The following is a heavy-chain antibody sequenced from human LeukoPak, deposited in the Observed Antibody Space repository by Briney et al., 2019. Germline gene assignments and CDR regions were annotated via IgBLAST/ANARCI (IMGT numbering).Heavy chain of an antibody. CDR1: GFTFSSYW. CDR3: ARGPTHIVVGNWFDP. CDR2: IKQDGSEK. J-gene: IGHJ5*02. Sequence: PGGSLRLSCAASGFTFSSYWMSSVRQAPGKGLEWVANIKQDGSEKYYVDSVKGRFTISRDNAKNSLYLQMNSLRAEDTAVYYCARGPTHIVVGNWFDPWGQGTLVTVSS. D-gene: IGHD2-2*01. V-gene: IGHV3-7*01.